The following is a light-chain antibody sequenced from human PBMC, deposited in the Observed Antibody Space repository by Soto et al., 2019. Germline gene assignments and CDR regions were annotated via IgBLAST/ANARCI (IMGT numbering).Light chain of an antibody. Sequence: EIVLTQSPGTLSLSPGERVTLSCRASQTVSSSFLAWYQQTPGQAPRLLIYAASSRATGIPDRFSGSGSGTDFILTISRLEPEDFAMYYCQQYGSSPWTFGQGTKVDIK. V-gene: IGKV3-20*01. CDR3: QQYGSSPWT. CDR2: AAS. CDR1: QTVSSSF. J-gene: IGKJ1*01.